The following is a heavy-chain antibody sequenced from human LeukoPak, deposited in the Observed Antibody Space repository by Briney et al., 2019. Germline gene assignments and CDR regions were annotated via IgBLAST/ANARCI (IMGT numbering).Heavy chain of an antibody. CDR1: GGSFSGYY. CDR2: INHSGST. CDR3: ARQIVVVVNQSPADY. J-gene: IGHJ4*02. D-gene: IGHD3-22*01. V-gene: IGHV4-34*01. Sequence: SETLSLTCAVYGGSFSGYYWSWIRQPPGKGLEWIGEINHSGSTNYNPSLKSRVTISVDTSKNQFSLKLSSVTAADTAVYYCARQIVVVVNQSPADYWGQGTLVTVSS.